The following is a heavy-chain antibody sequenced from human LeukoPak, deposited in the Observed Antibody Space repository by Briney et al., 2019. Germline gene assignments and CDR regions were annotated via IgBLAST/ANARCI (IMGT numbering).Heavy chain of an antibody. V-gene: IGHV5-51*01. CDR3: ARHFKCSGGSCYGDY. D-gene: IGHD2-15*01. J-gene: IGHJ4*02. Sequence: GESLKIFCKGSGYSFTTYWIGWVRQMPGKGLECMGIIYPGDSDTRYSPSFQGQVTISADKSISTAYLQWSSLKASDTAMYYCARHFKCSGGSCYGDYWGQGTLVTVSS. CDR2: IYPGDSDT. CDR1: GYSFTTYW.